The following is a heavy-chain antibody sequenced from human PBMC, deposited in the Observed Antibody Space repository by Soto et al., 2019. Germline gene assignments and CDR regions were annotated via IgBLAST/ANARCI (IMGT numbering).Heavy chain of an antibody. CDR2: IYYSGST. CDR1: GGSISSYY. V-gene: IGHV4-59*01. CDR3: ARSPSRYDSSGSFDY. Sequence: PSETLSLTCTVSGGSISSYYWSWIRQPPGKGLEWIGYIYYSGSTNYNPSLKSRVTISVDTSKNQFSLKLSSVTAADTAVYYCARSPSRYDSSGSFDYWGQGTLVTVS. J-gene: IGHJ4*02. D-gene: IGHD3-22*01.